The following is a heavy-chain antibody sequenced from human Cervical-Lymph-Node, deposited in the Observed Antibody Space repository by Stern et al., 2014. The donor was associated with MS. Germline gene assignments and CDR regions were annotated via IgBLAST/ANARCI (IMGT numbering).Heavy chain of an antibody. CDR3: ANAAALSCRSPSCYKAFEY. CDR2: ISYDGSNK. Sequence: VQLEESGGGVVQPGRSLRLSCAASGFTFSTSGMHWVRQAPDKELDWVAVISYDGSNKYYGDAVKGRFTISRDNSKNTVYLQMNSLRAEDTAVYYCANAAALSCRSPSCYKAFEYWGQGILVTVSS. V-gene: IGHV3-30*18. CDR1: GFTFSTSG. J-gene: IGHJ4*02. D-gene: IGHD2-2*02.